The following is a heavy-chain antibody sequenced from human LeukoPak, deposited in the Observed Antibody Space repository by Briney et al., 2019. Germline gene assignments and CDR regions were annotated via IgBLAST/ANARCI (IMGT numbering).Heavy chain of an antibody. V-gene: IGHV4-34*01. CDR1: GINFSDYY. CDR3: ARDLGIAARPDY. CDR2: INHSGST. Sequence: GSLRLSCAASGINFSDYYMSWIRQPPGKGLEWIGEINHSGSTYYNPSLKSRVTISVDTSKNQFPLKLSSVTAADTAVYYCARDLGIAARPDYWGQGTLVTVSS. D-gene: IGHD6-6*01. J-gene: IGHJ4*02.